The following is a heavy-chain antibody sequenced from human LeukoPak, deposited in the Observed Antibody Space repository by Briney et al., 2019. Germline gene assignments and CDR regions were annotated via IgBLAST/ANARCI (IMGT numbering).Heavy chain of an antibody. D-gene: IGHD6-6*01. V-gene: IGHV3-23*01. CDR1: GFTFSSYA. Sequence: GGSLRLSCAASGFTFSSYAMSWVRQAPGKGLEWVSAISGSGGSTYYADSVKGRFTISRDNSKNTLYLQMNSLRAEDTAVYYCAKDGAADSSSPAFDYWGQGTLVTVSS. CDR3: AKDGAADSSSPAFDY. CDR2: ISGSGGST. J-gene: IGHJ4*02.